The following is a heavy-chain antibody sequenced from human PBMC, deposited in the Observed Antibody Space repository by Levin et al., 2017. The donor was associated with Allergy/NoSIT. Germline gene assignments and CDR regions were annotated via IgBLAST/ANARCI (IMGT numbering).Heavy chain of an antibody. CDR2: ITKPSRTI. V-gene: IGHV3-48*01. D-gene: IGHD7-27*01. CDR1: GFILRTSD. CDR3: VTDESGDEDFDY. Sequence: GESLKISCAASGFILRTSDMNWVRQAPGKGLEWISFITKPSRTISYADSVKGRFTVSRDNVKNLLYLDMNSLRAEDTAVYYCVTDESGDEDFDYWGQGTLVTVSS. J-gene: IGHJ4*02.